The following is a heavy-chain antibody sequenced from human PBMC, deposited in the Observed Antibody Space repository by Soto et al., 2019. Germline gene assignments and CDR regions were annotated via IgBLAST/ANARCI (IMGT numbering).Heavy chain of an antibody. CDR1: GFTFSSDA. D-gene: IGHD3-3*01. Sequence: GGSLILSCAASGFTFSSDAMSWVRQAPGKGLEWVSAISGSGGSTYYADSVTGRFTISRDNSKNTLYLQMNSLRAEDTAVYYCAKLTIWGVPQTGAFDDWGQGTLVTVSS. CDR3: AKLTIWGVPQTGAFDD. V-gene: IGHV3-23*01. J-gene: IGHJ4*02. CDR2: ISGSGGST.